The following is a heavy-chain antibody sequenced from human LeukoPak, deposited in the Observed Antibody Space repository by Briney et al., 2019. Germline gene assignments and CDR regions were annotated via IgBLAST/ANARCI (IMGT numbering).Heavy chain of an antibody. J-gene: IGHJ3*02. D-gene: IGHD2-15*01. CDR3: ARDPGHVAAAHDAFDI. Sequence: GRFTISRYNAQNSLYLQMNSLRAEDTAVYYCARDPGHVAAAHDAFDIWGQGTMVTVSS. V-gene: IGHV3-48*03.